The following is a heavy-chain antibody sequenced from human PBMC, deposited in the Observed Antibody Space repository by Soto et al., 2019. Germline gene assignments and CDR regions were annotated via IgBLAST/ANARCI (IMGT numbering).Heavy chain of an antibody. Sequence: PSQTLSLTCAISGDSVFIDSAAWNWIRQSPSRGLEWLGRAYYRSKWYIEYAPSVNSRITINPDTSKNQLSLQLISVNPEDTAVYYCVRSRVFISVTSVTNYYYYYAMDVWGQGTTVTVSS. V-gene: IGHV6-1*01. CDR3: VRSRVFISVTSVTNYYYYYAMDV. CDR1: GDSVFIDSAA. D-gene: IGHD4-17*01. CDR2: AYYRSKWYI. J-gene: IGHJ6*02.